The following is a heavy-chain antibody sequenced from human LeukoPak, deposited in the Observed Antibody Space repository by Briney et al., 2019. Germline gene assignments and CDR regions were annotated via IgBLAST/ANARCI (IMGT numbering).Heavy chain of an antibody. D-gene: IGHD3-22*01. Sequence: PSETLSLTCTVAGGSINSYYWSWIRQPPGKGLEWIGYIYYSGSTNYNPSLKSRVTISVDTSKNHFSLKLNSVTAADTAVYYCARQRYYEPFDPWGQGTLVTVSS. CDR2: IYYSGST. V-gene: IGHV4-59*01. CDR1: GGSINSYY. J-gene: IGHJ5*02. CDR3: ARQRYYEPFDP.